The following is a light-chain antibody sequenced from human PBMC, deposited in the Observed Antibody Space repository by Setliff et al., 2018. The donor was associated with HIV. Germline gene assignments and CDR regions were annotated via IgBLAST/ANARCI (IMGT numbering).Light chain of an antibody. J-gene: IGLJ1*01. V-gene: IGLV2-14*01. CDR2: EVS. CDR1: SSDVGGHNY. CDR3: SSYTIRNTLL. Sequence: QSALTKPASVSGSPGQSITISCTGTSSDVGGHNYVSWYQQHSGKPPKLMIYEVSNRPSGISNRFSGSKSGNTDSLTISGLQAEDEADYYCSSYTIRNTLLFATGTKVTVL.